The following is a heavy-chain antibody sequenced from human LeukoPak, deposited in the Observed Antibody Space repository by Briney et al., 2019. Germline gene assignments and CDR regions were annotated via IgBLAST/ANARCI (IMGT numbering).Heavy chain of an antibody. CDR1: GYTFTGYY. D-gene: IGHD3-22*01. V-gene: IGHV1-46*01. J-gene: IGHJ4*02. Sequence: ASVKVSCKASGYTFTGYYMHWVRQAPGQGLEWMGIINPNGGSTSYAQKFQGRVTMTRDMSTSTVYMELSSLRSEDTAVYYCAREIREYYYDSSGYYNYFDYWGQGTLVTVSS. CDR2: INPNGGST. CDR3: AREIREYYYDSSGYYNYFDY.